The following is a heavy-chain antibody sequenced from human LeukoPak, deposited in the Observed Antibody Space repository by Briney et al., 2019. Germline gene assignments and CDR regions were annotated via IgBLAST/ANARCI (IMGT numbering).Heavy chain of an antibody. CDR1: GFTFTSYW. Sequence: GGSLRLSCAASGFTFTSYWMSWVRQAPGKGLEWVANIKQDGSEEYYVDSVKGRFTISRDNAKNSLYLQMNSLGPEDTAVYYCARDPYSGNYGNYYYYYMDVWGKGTTVTISS. CDR3: ARDPYSGNYGNYYYYYMDV. J-gene: IGHJ6*03. D-gene: IGHD1-26*01. CDR2: IKQDGSEE. V-gene: IGHV3-7*01.